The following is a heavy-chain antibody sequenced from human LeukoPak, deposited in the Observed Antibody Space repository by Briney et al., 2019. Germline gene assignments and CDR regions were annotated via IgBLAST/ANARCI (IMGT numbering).Heavy chain of an antibody. J-gene: IGHJ6*03. D-gene: IGHD3-3*01. CDR3: ARSPAGAYSDFGLTVYYCYMDV. Sequence: SETLSLTCAVYGGSFSDNYWSWIRQPPGMGLEWIGDINQSGSTNYNPSLESRVTISLDASTNQFSLKVSSVTAADTAVYYCARSPAGAYSDFGLTVYYCYMDVWGKGTAVTVSS. CDR2: INQSGST. CDR1: GGSFSDNY. V-gene: IGHV4-34*01.